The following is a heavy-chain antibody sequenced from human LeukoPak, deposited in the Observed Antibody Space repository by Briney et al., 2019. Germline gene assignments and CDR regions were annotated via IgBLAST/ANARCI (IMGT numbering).Heavy chain of an antibody. CDR2: ISGSGGST. D-gene: IGHD4-17*01. J-gene: IGHJ5*02. CDR3: AKSGVEGYGVHRWFDP. Sequence: GGSLRLSCAASGFTFSSYAMSWVRRAPGKGLGWVSAISGSGGSTYYADSVKGRFTISRDNSKNTLYLQMNSLRAEDTAVYYCAKSGVEGYGVHRWFDPWGQGTLVTVSS. CDR1: GFTFSSYA. V-gene: IGHV3-23*01.